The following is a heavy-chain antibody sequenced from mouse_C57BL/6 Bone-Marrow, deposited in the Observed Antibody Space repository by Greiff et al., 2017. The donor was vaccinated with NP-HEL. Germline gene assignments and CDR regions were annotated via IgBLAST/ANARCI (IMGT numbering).Heavy chain of an antibody. CDR3: ARLLRDYYAMDY. D-gene: IGHD1-1*01. J-gene: IGHJ4*01. Sequence: VQLVESGAELARPGASVKLSCKASGYTFTSYGISWVKQRTGQGLEWIGEIYPRSGNTYYNEKFKGKATLTADKSSSTAYMELRSLTSEDSAVYFCARLLRDYYAMDYWGQGTSVTVSS. CDR1: GYTFTSYG. V-gene: IGHV1-81*01. CDR2: IYPRSGNT.